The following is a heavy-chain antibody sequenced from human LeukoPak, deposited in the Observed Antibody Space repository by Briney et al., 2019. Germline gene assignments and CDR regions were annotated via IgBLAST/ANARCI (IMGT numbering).Heavy chain of an antibody. J-gene: IGHJ3*02. CDR3: AKERVRCSSTSCYPDAFDI. CDR1: GFTFSSYA. Sequence: GGSLRLSCAASGFTFSSYAVSWVRQAPGKGLEWASAISGGGGSTYYADSVKGRFTISRDNSKNTLFLQMNSLRAEDTAVYYCAKERVRCSSTSCYPDAFDIWGQGTMVTVSS. V-gene: IGHV3-23*01. CDR2: ISGGGGST. D-gene: IGHD2-2*01.